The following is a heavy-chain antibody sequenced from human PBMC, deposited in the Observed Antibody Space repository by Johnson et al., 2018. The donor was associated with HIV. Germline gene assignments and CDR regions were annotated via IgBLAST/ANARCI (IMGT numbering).Heavy chain of an antibody. CDR2: IKQDGSEK. V-gene: IGHV3-7*03. D-gene: IGHD1-20*01. CDR1: GFTFDDYG. Sequence: MLLVESGGGVVRPGGSLRLSCAASGFTFDDYGMSWVRQAPGKGLEWVANIKQDGSEKYYVDSVKGRFTISRDNAKNSLYLQMNSLRAEDTAVYYCASADYNWVSPGAFDIWGQGTTVTVSS. J-gene: IGHJ3*02. CDR3: ASADYNWVSPGAFDI.